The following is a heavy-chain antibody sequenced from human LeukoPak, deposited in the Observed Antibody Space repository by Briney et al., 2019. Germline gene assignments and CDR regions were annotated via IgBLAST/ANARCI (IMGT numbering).Heavy chain of an antibody. J-gene: IGHJ5*02. V-gene: IGHV5-51*01. CDR2: IYPGDSDT. CDR1: GYLFTSYW. CDR3: ARRGESYEWFDP. D-gene: IGHD1-26*01. Sequence: GESLKISCKDTGYLFTSYWIAWVRQKPGKGLEWMGIIYPGDSDTRYSPSFRGQVTISADKSIDTAYLQWSSLKASDTAIYYCARRGESYEWFDPWGQGTLVTVSS.